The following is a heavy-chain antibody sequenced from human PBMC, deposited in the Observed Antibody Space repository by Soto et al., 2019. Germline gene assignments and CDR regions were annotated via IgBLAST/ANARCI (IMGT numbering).Heavy chain of an antibody. Sequence: ASVKVSCKASGGTFSSYAISWVRQAPGQGLEWMGGIIPIFGTTNYAQKFQGRVTITADESTSTAYMELSSLRSEDTAVYYCARVSNLYNWFDPWGQGTLVTVSS. CDR3: ARVSNLYNWFDP. V-gene: IGHV1-69*13. J-gene: IGHJ5*02. CDR1: GGTFSSYA. CDR2: IIPIFGTT.